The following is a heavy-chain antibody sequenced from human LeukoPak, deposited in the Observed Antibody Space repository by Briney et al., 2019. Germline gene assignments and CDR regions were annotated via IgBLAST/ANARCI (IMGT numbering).Heavy chain of an antibody. Sequence: GGSLRLSCAASDFIFSDYAFHWVRQAPGKGLEWVAVISRDGSNKYYADSVKGRFTFSRDNSKNTLYLQMNSLRAEDTAVYYCAKVGDSSSLDYWGQGTLVTVSS. D-gene: IGHD6-13*01. CDR1: DFIFSDYA. CDR2: ISRDGSNK. V-gene: IGHV3-30*18. J-gene: IGHJ4*02. CDR3: AKVGDSSSLDY.